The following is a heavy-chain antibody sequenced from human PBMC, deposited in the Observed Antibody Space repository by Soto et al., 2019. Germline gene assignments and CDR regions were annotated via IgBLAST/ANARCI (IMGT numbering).Heavy chain of an antibody. D-gene: IGHD3-22*01. V-gene: IGHV3-21*01. CDR2: ISSSSSYI. CDR1: GFTFSSYS. J-gene: IGHJ3*02. Sequence: EVQLVESGGGLVKPGGSLRLSCAASGFTFSSYSMNWVRQAPGKGLEWVSSISSSSSYIYYADSVKGRFTISRDNAKNSLYLQMNSLRAEDTAVYYCARGDDSSRYYPFRAFDIWGQGTMVTVSS. CDR3: ARGDDSSRYYPFRAFDI.